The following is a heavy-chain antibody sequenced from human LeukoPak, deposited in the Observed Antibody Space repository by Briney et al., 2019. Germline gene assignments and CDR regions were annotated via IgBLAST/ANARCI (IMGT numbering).Heavy chain of an antibody. V-gene: IGHV4-59*01. J-gene: IGHJ4*02. D-gene: IGHD2-21*01. Sequence: SETLSLTCTVSGGSISSYYWSWIRQPPGKGLEWIGYIYYSGSTNYNPSLKSPNYNPSLKSRGTISVDTSKNQFSLKLSSVTAADTAVYYCARGVVIAPQTFDYWGQGTLVTVSS. CDR3: ARGVVIAPQTFDY. CDR2: IYYSGSTNYNPSLKSP. CDR1: GGSISSYY.